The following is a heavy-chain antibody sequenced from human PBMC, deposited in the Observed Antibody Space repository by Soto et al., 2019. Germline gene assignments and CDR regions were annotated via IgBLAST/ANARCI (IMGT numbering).Heavy chain of an antibody. Sequence: GGSLRLSCTASGFTFADYARSWFRQAPGKGLEWVGFIRSKGYGGTTDHAASVKGRFTISRDDSKSIAYLQMNSLKPGDTAVYYCTRDSGCGGDCYENYFDYWGQGTLVTVSS. D-gene: IGHD2-21*02. CDR2: IRSKGYGGTT. CDR1: GFTFADYA. CDR3: TRDSGCGGDCYENYFDY. V-gene: IGHV3-49*03. J-gene: IGHJ4*02.